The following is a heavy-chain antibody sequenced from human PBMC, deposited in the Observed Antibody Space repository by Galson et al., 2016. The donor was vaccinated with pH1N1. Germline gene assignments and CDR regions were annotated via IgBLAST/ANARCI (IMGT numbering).Heavy chain of an antibody. CDR2: FDPEDGET. V-gene: IGHV1-24*01. J-gene: IGHJ6*02. CDR1: S. D-gene: IGHD6-13*01. CDR3: ATVIAAGYGMDV. Sequence: SVHWVRQAPGKGLEWMGGFDPEDGETIYAQKFQGRVTMTEDTSTDTAYMELSSLRSEDTAVYYCATVIAAGYGMDVWGQGTTVTVSS.